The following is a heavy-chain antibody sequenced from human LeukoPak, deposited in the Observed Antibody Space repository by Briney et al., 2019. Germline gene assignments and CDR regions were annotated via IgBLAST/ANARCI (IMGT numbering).Heavy chain of an antibody. V-gene: IGHV4-39*07. Sequence: SETLSLTCTVSGGSISSSSCYWGWIRQPPGKGLEWIGSIYYSGSTYYNPSLKSRVTISVDTSKNQFSLKLSSVTAADTAVYYCARDSYVLRFLDNWGQGTLVTVSS. D-gene: IGHD3-3*01. J-gene: IGHJ4*02. CDR2: IYYSGST. CDR3: ARDSYVLRFLDN. CDR1: GGSISSSSCY.